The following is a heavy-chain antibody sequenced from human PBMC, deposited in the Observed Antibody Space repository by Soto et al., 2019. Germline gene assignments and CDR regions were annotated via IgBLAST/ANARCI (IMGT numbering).Heavy chain of an antibody. Sequence: QVQLVESGGGVVQPGRSLRLSCAASGFTFSSDGMHWVRQAPGKGLEWVAVISYDGINKYYADSVRGRFTISRDNSNNPVYLQMDSLRAEDTAVYYGAEDGGFGSGSSFDYWGQGTLVTVSS. J-gene: IGHJ4*02. CDR1: GFTFSSDG. CDR2: ISYDGINK. V-gene: IGHV3-30*18. D-gene: IGHD3-10*01. CDR3: AEDGGFGSGSSFDY.